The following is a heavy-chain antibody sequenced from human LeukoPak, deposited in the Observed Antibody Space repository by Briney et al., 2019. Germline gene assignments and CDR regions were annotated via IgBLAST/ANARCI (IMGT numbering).Heavy chain of an antibody. CDR2: ISWNSGSI. V-gene: IGHV3-9*01. Sequence: GGSLRLFCAASGFTFDDYAMHWVRQAPGKGLEWVSGISWNSGSIGYADSVKGRFTISRDNAKNSLYLQMNSLRAEDTALYYCAKDLAAAGPEGAFDFWGQGTMVTVSS. CDR1: GFTFDDYA. D-gene: IGHD6-13*01. CDR3: AKDLAAAGPEGAFDF. J-gene: IGHJ3*01.